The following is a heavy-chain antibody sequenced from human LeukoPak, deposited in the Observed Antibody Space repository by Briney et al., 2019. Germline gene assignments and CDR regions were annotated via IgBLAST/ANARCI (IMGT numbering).Heavy chain of an antibody. CDR1: GGSISRGGYS. D-gene: IGHD5-18*01. Sequence: ASETLSLTCAVSGGSISRGGYSWSWIRQPPGKGPEWIGYIYHSGSTYYNPSPKSRVTISVDRSKNQLSLKLSSVTAADTAVYYCARALYRGYSYGYVGGDWFDTWGQGTLVTVSS. CDR2: IYHSGST. J-gene: IGHJ5*02. V-gene: IGHV4-30-2*01. CDR3: ARALYRGYSYGYVGGDWFDT.